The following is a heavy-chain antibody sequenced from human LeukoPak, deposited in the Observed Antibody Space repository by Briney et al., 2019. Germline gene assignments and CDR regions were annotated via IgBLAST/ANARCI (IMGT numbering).Heavy chain of an antibody. CDR3: ARDVVAVDSNWFDH. D-gene: IGHD6-19*01. V-gene: IGHV1-2*02. J-gene: IGHJ5*02. CDR1: GYTFSGYH. Sequence: GASVTVSCKPSGYTFSGYHIHWMRQAPGQGLEWIGWIDPYSGGTHFAEKFQGRVTLTRDTSITTLYMELTNLKSDDTSIYFCARDVVAVDSNWFDHWGQGTLVTVSS. CDR2: IDPYSGGT.